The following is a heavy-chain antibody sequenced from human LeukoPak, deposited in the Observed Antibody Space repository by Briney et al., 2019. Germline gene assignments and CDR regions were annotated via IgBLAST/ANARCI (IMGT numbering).Heavy chain of an antibody. Sequence: PGGSLRLSCAASGFTFSNYAMSWVRQAPGKGLEWVSTISDSGGSTYYADSVKGRFTISRDKSKNTLYLPMNSLRVEDTAVYYCAKVLSRSNIGWPHGFDYWGEGPLGAVSS. CDR2: ISDSGGST. CDR1: GFTFSNYA. D-gene: IGHD2/OR15-2a*01. V-gene: IGHV3-23*01. CDR3: AKVLSRSNIGWPHGFDY. J-gene: IGHJ4*02.